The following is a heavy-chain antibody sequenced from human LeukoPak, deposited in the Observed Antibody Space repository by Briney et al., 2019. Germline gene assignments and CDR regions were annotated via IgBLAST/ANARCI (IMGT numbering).Heavy chain of an antibody. V-gene: IGHV1-69*04. J-gene: IGHJ4*02. CDR1: GGTFSSYA. CDR3: ARVDFEGTYYDSSGYRLDY. D-gene: IGHD3-22*01. Sequence: SVKVSCKASGGTFSSYAISWVRQAPGQGLEWMGRIIPILGIANYAQKLQGRVTITADKSTSTAHMELSSLRSEDTAVYYCARVDFEGTYYDSSGYRLDYWGQGTLVTVSS. CDR2: IIPILGIA.